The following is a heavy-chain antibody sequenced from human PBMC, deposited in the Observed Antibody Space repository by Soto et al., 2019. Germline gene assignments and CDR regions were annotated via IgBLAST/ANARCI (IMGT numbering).Heavy chain of an antibody. CDR3: AKDYIRWIPLWLPEC. CDR2: ISYDGSNT. CDR1: GFTFSSYG. D-gene: IGHD5-18*01. Sequence: QVQLVESGGGVVQPGRSLRLSCAASGFTFSSYGMHWVRQAPGKGLEWVAVISYDGSNTYYADSVKGRFTISRDNSKNTLYLPMHSLRDADTALYYCAKDYIRWIPLWLPECWVRGTLVT. J-gene: IGHJ4*02. V-gene: IGHV3-30*18.